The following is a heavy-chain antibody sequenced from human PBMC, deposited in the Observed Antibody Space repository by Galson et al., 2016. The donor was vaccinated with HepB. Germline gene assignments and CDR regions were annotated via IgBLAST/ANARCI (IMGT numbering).Heavy chain of an antibody. J-gene: IGHJ4*02. Sequence: ETLSLTCTVSGGSISRSSDYWGWIRQPPGKGLEWIGSIYYSGSTYYNPSLKSRVIISVDTSKNQFSLKLSSVTAADTAVYYCARFRAAARFDYWGQGTLVTVSS. CDR2: IYYSGST. CDR1: GGSISRSSDY. V-gene: IGHV4-39*07. CDR3: ARFRAAARFDY. D-gene: IGHD6-13*01.